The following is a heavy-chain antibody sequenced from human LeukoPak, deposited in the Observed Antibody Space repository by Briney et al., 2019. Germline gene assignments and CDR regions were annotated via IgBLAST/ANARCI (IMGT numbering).Heavy chain of an antibody. J-gene: IGHJ4*02. Sequence: SETLSLTCTVSGGSISSSSYYWGWIRQPPGKGLEWIGSIYYSGSTYYNPSLKSRVTISVDTSKNQFSLKLSSVTAADTAVYYCAVRGYFDWPFLYWGQGTLVTVSS. CDR1: GGSISSSSYY. CDR3: AVRGYFDWPFLY. V-gene: IGHV4-39*07. CDR2: IYYSGST. D-gene: IGHD3-9*01.